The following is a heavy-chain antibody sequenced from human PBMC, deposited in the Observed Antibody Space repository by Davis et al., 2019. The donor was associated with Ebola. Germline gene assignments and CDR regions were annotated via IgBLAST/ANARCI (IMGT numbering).Heavy chain of an antibody. D-gene: IGHD6-6*01. CDR1: GGSFSGYY. Sequence: MPSETLSLTCAVYGGSFSGYYWTWIRQPPGKGLEWIGEIHHSGSTNNNPSLKSRVTISVDTSKNQFSLKLRSLTAADTAVYYCARRSNSPFDYWGQGTLATVSS. J-gene: IGHJ4*02. CDR2: IHHSGST. V-gene: IGHV4-34*01. CDR3: ARRSNSPFDY.